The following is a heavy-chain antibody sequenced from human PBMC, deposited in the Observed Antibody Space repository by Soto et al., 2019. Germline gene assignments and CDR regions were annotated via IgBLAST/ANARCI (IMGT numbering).Heavy chain of an antibody. J-gene: IGHJ5*02. Sequence: ASVKVSCKASGGTFSSYAISWVRQAPGQGLEWMGGIIPIFGTANYAQKFQGRVTITADESTSTAYMELSSLRSEDTAVYYCARGVRYFDWLRNYNWFDPWGQGTLVTVSS. CDR2: IIPIFGTA. D-gene: IGHD3-9*01. CDR1: GGTFSSYA. CDR3: ARGVRYFDWLRNYNWFDP. V-gene: IGHV1-69*13.